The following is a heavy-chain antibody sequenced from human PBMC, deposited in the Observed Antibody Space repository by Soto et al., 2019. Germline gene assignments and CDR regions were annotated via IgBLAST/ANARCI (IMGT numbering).Heavy chain of an antibody. Sequence: SVKVSCRASGCTFSIYAISWVRQAPGQGLEWMGGIIPIFGTANYAQNFPGRVTITADESPSTAYMELLSLRSEDTADYYCASGLELAVAGTRVGYNWFDPWGQGTLVTVPS. J-gene: IGHJ5*02. CDR3: ASGLELAVAGTRVGYNWFDP. D-gene: IGHD6-19*01. V-gene: IGHV1-69*13. CDR1: GCTFSIYA. CDR2: IIPIFGTA.